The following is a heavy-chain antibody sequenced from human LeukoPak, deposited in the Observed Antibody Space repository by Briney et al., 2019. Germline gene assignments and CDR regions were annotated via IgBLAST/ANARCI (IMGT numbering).Heavy chain of an antibody. V-gene: IGHV3-21*01. Sequence: KPGGSLRLSCAASGFTFSRYSVNWVRQAPGKGLEWVSSISTTSGDIHYADSVKGRFTISRDNSKNTLYLQMNSLRAEDTAVYYCAKVEYISSWYLLNVDYWAREPWSPSPQ. CDR3: AKVEYISSWYLLNVDY. J-gene: IGHJ4*02. CDR2: ISTTSGDI. D-gene: IGHD6-13*01. CDR1: GFTFSRYS.